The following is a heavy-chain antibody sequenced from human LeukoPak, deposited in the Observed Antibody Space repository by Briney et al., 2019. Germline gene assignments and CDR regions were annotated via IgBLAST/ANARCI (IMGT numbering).Heavy chain of an antibody. D-gene: IGHD5-12*01. J-gene: IGHJ4*02. CDR1: GGSINSYY. V-gene: IGHV4-34*01. Sequence: PSETLSLTCTVSGGSINSYYWSWIRQPPGKGLEWIGEINHSGSTNYNPSLKSRVTISVDTSKNQISLKLSSVTAADTAVYYCARVGTSGYDERAPGYFDYWGQGTLVTVSS. CDR2: INHSGST. CDR3: ARVGTSGYDERAPGYFDY.